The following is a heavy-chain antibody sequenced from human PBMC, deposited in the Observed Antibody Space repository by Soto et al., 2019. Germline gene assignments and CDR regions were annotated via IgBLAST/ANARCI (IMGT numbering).Heavy chain of an antibody. CDR2: ISAYNGNT. CDR1: GYTFTSYG. D-gene: IGHD6-19*01. J-gene: IGHJ5*02. V-gene: IGHV1-18*01. Sequence: ASVKVSCKASGYTFTSYGISWVRQAPGQGLEWMGWISAYNGNTNYAQKLQGRVTMTTDTSTSTAYMELRSLRSDDTAVYYCARVVVIAVAGSWFDPWGQGTLVTVPQ. CDR3: ARVVVIAVAGSWFDP.